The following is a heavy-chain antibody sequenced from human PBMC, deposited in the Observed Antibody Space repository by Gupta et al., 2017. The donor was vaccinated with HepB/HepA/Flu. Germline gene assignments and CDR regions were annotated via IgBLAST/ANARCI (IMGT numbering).Heavy chain of an antibody. V-gene: IGHV3-33*01. CDR3: ARVQPYYDILTARHSPYYYYGMDV. D-gene: IGHD3-9*01. J-gene: IGHJ6*02. Sequence: QVQLVESGGGVVQPGRSLRLSCAASGFPFSSYGMHWVRQAPGKGLEWVAVIWYDGSNKYYADSVKGRFTISRDNSKNTLYLQMNSLRAEDTAVYYCARVQPYYDILTARHSPYYYYGMDVWGQGTTVTVSS. CDR1: GFPFSSYG. CDR2: IWYDGSNK.